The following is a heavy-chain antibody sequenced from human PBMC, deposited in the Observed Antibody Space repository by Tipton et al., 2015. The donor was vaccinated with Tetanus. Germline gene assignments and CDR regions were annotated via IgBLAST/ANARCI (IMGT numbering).Heavy chain of an antibody. CDR1: GGSFSGYY. Sequence: KPSETLSLTCAVYGGSFSGYYWSWIRQPPGKGLEWSGEINHSGSTNYNPSLKSRVTISVDTSKNQFSLKLSSVTAADTAVYYCARGQEVGANFDYWGQGTLVTVSS. D-gene: IGHD1-26*01. V-gene: IGHV4-34*01. CDR2: INHSGST. J-gene: IGHJ4*02. CDR3: ARGQEVGANFDY.